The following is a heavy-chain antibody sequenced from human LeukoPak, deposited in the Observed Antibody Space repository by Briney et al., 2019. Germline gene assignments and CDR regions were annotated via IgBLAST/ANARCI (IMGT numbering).Heavy chain of an antibody. Sequence: SETLSLTCAVYGGSFSGYYWSWIRQPPGKGLEWIGEINHSGSTNYNPSLKSRVTISVDTSKNQFSLKLSSVTAADTAVYYCARVGTMVRGVRYGMDVWGKGTTITVSS. CDR2: INHSGST. D-gene: IGHD3-10*01. V-gene: IGHV4-34*01. CDR1: GGSFSGYY. CDR3: ARVGTMVRGVRYGMDV. J-gene: IGHJ6*04.